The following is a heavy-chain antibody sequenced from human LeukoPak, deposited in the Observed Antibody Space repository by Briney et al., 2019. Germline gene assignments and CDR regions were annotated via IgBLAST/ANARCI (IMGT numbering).Heavy chain of an antibody. CDR3: ARDGVVVSASPSYWYFDL. D-gene: IGHD2-15*01. J-gene: IGHJ2*01. CDR2: ISSTSRYI. CDR1: GFPFNTYT. Sequence: GGSLRLSCAASGFPFNTYTINWVRQAPGKGLEWVSSISSTSRYIYYADSVKGRFTISRDNAKSSLFLQLNSLRAEDTAVYYCARDGVVVSASPSYWYFDLWGRGTLVTVSS. V-gene: IGHV3-21*01.